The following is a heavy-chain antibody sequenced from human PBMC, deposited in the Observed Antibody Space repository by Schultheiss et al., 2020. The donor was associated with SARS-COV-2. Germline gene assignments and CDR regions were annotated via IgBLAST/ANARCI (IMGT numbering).Heavy chain of an antibody. CDR1: GFIFSDYA. Sequence: GGSLRLSCAASGFIFSDYAMHWVRQSPGKGLEWLTLISYDSTNIHYADSVKGRFTISRDNSKNTVYLQMNSLRGEDTAVYYCAKGSFSYGYDDFDYWGQGILVTVSS. V-gene: IGHV3-30-3*01. CDR3: AKGSFSYGYDDFDY. J-gene: IGHJ4*02. CDR2: ISYDSTNI. D-gene: IGHD5-18*01.